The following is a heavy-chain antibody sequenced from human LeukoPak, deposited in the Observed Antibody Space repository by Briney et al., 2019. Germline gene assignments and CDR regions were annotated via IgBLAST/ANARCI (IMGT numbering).Heavy chain of an antibody. D-gene: IGHD4-17*01. V-gene: IGHV1-2*02. CDR1: GYTFTGYY. J-gene: IGHJ6*03. CDR3: AGTLDGDYYMDV. Sequence: ASVKLSCKASGYTFTGYYMHWVRQAPGQGLEWMGWINPNSGGTNYAQKFQGRVTMTRDTSISTAYMELSRLRSDDTAVYYCAGTLDGDYYMDVWGKGTTVTVSS. CDR2: INPNSGGT.